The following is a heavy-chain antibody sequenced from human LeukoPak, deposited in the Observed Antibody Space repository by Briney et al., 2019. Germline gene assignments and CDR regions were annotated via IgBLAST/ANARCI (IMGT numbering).Heavy chain of an antibody. CDR2: IHNTGST. CDR1: GGSISSFY. V-gene: IGHV4-59*01. J-gene: IGHJ4*02. D-gene: IGHD6-19*01. Sequence: SETLSLTCTVSGGSISSFYWNWIRQPPGKGLEWIGNIHNTGSTSFNPSLKSRVTISVDTSKNQFSLKLTSVTAADTAVYYCARVLYSSDWSHFDNWGQGTLVTVSS. CDR3: ARVLYSSDWSHFDN.